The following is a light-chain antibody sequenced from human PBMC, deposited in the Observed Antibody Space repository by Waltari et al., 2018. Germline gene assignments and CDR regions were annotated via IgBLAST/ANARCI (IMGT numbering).Light chain of an antibody. Sequence: DVVMTQSPLSLPVTLGQPASISCRSSQSLIYSDGNTYLNWFQQGPGQSPRRLIYKVSNRDSGVPDRFSGSGSGTDFTLKISRVEAEDVGFYFCMQGTQWPRTFGQGTKVEIK. V-gene: IGKV2-30*01. CDR1: QSLIYSDGNTY. CDR3: MQGTQWPRT. CDR2: KVS. J-gene: IGKJ1*01.